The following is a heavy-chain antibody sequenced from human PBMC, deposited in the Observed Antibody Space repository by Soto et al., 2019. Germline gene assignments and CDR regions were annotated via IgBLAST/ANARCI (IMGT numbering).Heavy chain of an antibody. V-gene: IGHV4-31*03. Sequence: QVQLQESGPGLVKPSQTLSLTCSVSGGSISSGGYYWSWIRQHPGKGLEWIGYIYYSGSAYYNPSLKMRATISVDASKNQFSLKLSSVTAADTAVYYCARWPQLEPRFDYWGQGTLVTVSS. CDR2: IYYSGSA. J-gene: IGHJ4*02. CDR1: GGSISSGGYY. D-gene: IGHD1-1*01. CDR3: ARWPQLEPRFDY.